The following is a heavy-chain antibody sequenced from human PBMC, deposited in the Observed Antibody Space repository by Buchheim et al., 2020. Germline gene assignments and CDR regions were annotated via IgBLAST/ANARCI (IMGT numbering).Heavy chain of an antibody. CDR3: ARDFVAAAGLVYD. CDR2: ISGISNAI. V-gene: IGHV3-48*01. Sequence: EVQLVESGGGLVQPGGSLRLSCAASGFTFSSYSMNWVRQAPGKGLEWVSYISGISNAIYYADSVKGRFTISRDNARNSLFLQMSSLRAEDTAVYYCARDFVAAAGLVYDWGQGTL. CDR1: GFTFSSYS. J-gene: IGHJ4*02. D-gene: IGHD6-13*01.